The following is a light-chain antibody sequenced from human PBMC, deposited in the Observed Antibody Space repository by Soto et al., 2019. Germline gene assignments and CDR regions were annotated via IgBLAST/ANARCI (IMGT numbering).Light chain of an antibody. CDR1: QSVSSN. V-gene: IGKV3-15*01. Sequence: EIVMTQSPATLSVSPGERATLSCRASQSVSSNLAWYQQKPGQAPRLLIYGASTRATGIPARFSGSGSGTEFTLTISSLQSEDFADYYCQQYTNWPQTFGQGTKVDIK. CDR2: GAS. CDR3: QQYTNWPQT. J-gene: IGKJ1*01.